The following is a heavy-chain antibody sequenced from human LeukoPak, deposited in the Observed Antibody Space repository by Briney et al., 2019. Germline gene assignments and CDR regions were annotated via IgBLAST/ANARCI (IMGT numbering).Heavy chain of an antibody. CDR1: GYTFTTYG. CDR3: ARGPYCSGGTCYSQYFDY. J-gene: IGHJ4*02. D-gene: IGHD2-15*01. CDR2: ISAYNGNT. Sequence: GASVTVSCKASGYTFTTYGISWVRQAPGQGLEWMGWISAYNGNTNYAQKLQGRVTMTTDTSTSTAYMELRSLRSDDTAVYYCARGPYCSGGTCYSQYFDYWGQGTLVTASS. V-gene: IGHV1-18*01.